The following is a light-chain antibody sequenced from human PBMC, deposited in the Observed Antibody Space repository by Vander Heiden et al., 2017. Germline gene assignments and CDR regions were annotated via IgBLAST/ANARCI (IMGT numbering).Light chain of an antibody. V-gene: IGKV1-5*01. J-gene: IGKJ2*01. CDR1: QSIRRW. Sequence: DIQMTQSPSTLSVSVGDRVTITCRASQSIRRWLPWYQQKPGKAPKLRIYDVSSLGSGVPSRFSGSGSGTEFTLTISSLQPDDFASYYCQQYNSYSGYTFGQGTKLEIK. CDR2: DVS. CDR3: QQYNSYSGYT.